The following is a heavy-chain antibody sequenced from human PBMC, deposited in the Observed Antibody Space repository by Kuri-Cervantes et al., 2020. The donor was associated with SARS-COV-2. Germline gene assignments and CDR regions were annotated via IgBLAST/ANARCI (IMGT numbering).Heavy chain of an antibody. CDR2: INHSGST. D-gene: IGHD2-2*01. V-gene: IGHV4-34*01. CDR1: GGPISSYY. J-gene: IGHJ5*02. CDR3: ARRDVGYCSSTSCGFDP. Sequence: SETLSLTCTVSGGPISSYYWSWIRQPPGKGLEWIGEINHSGSTNYNPSLKSRVTISVDTSRNQFSLKLSSVTAADTAVYYCARRDVGYCSSTSCGFDPWGQGTLVTVSS.